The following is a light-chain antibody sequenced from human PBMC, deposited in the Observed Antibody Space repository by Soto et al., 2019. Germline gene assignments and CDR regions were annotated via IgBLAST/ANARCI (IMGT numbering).Light chain of an antibody. CDR1: QSVLSSSTRKNY. CDR2: WAS. V-gene: IGKV4-1*01. Sequence: IVVTQSPDSLAVSLGERATINCRSSQSVLSSSTRKNYLAWYQQRVGQPPKLLIYWASSRRSGVPDRFSGRGSGTDFTLTISGXQAEDVAVYFCQQYHSFPCTFGQGTKVDIK. CDR3: QQYHSFPCT. J-gene: IGKJ1*01.